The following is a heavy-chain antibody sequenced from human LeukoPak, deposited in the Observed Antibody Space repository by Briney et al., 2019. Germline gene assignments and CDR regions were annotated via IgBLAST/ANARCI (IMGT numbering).Heavy chain of an antibody. V-gene: IGHV4-39*07. CDR3: ARGRITATSPLY. CDR1: GGSISSSSYY. Sequence: SETLSLTCTVSGGSISSSSYYWGWIRQPPGKGLEWIGNIYYSGSTYYNPSLKSRVTISVDTSKNQFSLKLSSVTAADTALYYCARGRITATSPLYWGQGSLVTVSS. J-gene: IGHJ4*02. D-gene: IGHD1-20*01. CDR2: IYYSGST.